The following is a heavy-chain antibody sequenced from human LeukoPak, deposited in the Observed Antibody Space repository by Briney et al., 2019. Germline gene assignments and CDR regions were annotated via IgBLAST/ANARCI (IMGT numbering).Heavy chain of an antibody. D-gene: IGHD6-19*01. CDR3: ARTLLVAGFDY. V-gene: IGHV3-66*01. CDR1: GFTFSDYY. Sequence: GGSLRLSCAASGFTFSDYYMSWVRQAPVKGLEWVSVIYSGGRTYYADSVKGRFTISRDSPKNTLYLQMNNLRAEDTAVYYCARTLLVAGFDYWGQGTLVIVSS. J-gene: IGHJ4*02. CDR2: IYSGGRT.